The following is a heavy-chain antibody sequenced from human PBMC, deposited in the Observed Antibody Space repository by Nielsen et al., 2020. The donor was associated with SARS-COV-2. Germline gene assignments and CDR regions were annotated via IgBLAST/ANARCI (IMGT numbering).Heavy chain of an antibody. CDR2: ISSSSSYI. Sequence: GESLKISCAASGFTFSSYSMNWVRQAPGKGLEWVSSISSSSSYIYYADSVKGRFTISRDNAKNSLYLQMNSLRAEDTAVYYCARDPHWGEYYDYVWGSYSWYFDLWGRGTLVTVSS. V-gene: IGHV3-21*01. D-gene: IGHD3-16*01. CDR1: GFTFSSYS. CDR3: ARDPHWGEYYDYVWGSYSWYFDL. J-gene: IGHJ2*01.